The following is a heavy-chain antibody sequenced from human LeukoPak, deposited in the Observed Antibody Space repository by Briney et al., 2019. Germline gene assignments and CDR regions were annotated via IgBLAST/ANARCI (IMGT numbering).Heavy chain of an antibody. CDR3: ARGAAGGLSWFDP. CDR1: GGSISSYY. CDR2: IYTSGST. D-gene: IGHD6-13*01. Sequence: SETLSLTCSVSGGSISSYYWSWIRQPAGKGLEWIGRIYTSGSTNYNPSLKSRVTMSVDTPKNQFSLKLSSVTAADTAVYYCARGAAGGLSWFDPWGQETLVTVSS. V-gene: IGHV4-4*07. J-gene: IGHJ5*02.